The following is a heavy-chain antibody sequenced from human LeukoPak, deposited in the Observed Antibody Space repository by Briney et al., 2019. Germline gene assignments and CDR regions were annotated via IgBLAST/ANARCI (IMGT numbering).Heavy chain of an antibody. CDR3: ARRGAIFWYMDV. V-gene: IGHV3-21*06. J-gene: IGHJ6*03. CDR2: IINISSYV. CDR1: GFSFSNYD. D-gene: IGHD3-3*01. Sequence: GGSLRLSCAASGFSFSNYDMNWVRQDPGKGLEWVSSIINISSYVNYADSVKGRFIISRDNAKNSLYLQMNSLRAEDTAVYYCARRGAIFWYMDVWGKGTTVTVSS.